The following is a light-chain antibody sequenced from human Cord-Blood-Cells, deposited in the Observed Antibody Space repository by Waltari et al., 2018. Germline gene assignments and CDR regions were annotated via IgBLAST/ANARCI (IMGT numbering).Light chain of an antibody. Sequence: QSALTQPASVSGSPGQSITISCTGTSSDVGSYNLVSWYHQHPGKAPKLMIYEGSKRPAGVSNRFSDSKSGNTASLTISGLQAEDEADYYCCSYAGSSTVVFGGGTKLTVL. V-gene: IGLV2-23*01. CDR3: CSYAGSSTVV. CDR2: EGS. J-gene: IGLJ2*01. CDR1: SSDVGSYNL.